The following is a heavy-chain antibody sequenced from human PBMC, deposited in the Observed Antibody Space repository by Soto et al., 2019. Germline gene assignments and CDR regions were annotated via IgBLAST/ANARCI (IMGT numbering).Heavy chain of an antibody. J-gene: IGHJ4*02. V-gene: IGHV3-30*03. D-gene: IGHD6-19*01. Sequence: GGSLRLSCAASGFIFSNYGLHWVRQTPGKGLEWVAFTSYDGSSKYYADSVKGRFTISRDNSRYTLYLEMNSLRAEDTAVYYCARDRRADTPFFDYWGQGTLVTVSS. CDR3: ARDRRADTPFFDY. CDR2: TSYDGSSK. CDR1: GFIFSNYG.